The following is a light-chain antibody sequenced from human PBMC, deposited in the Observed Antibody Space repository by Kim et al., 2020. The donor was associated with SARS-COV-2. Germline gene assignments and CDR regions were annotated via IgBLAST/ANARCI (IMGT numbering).Light chain of an antibody. CDR2: GAS. CDR3: QQYGSSPLT. CDR1: QSVSSNF. J-gene: IGKJ4*01. V-gene: IGKV3-20*01. Sequence: EIVLTQSPGTLSLPPGDRATLSCRASQSVSSNFLAWYQQKPGQAPRLLIYGASRRATDIPDRFSGSGSGTDFTLTISRLEPEDFAVYYCQQYGSSPLTFGGGTEVEIK.